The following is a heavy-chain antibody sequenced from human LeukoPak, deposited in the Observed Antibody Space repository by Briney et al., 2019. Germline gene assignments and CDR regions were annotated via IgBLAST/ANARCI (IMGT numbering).Heavy chain of an antibody. D-gene: IGHD6-19*01. Sequence: GGSLRLSCAASGFTFSNAWMSWVRQAPGKGLEWVSYISGSSSYTNYADALKGRFTISRDNAKKSLYLQMNSLRAEDTAVYYCAREYSSGGFDYWGQGTLVTVSS. J-gene: IGHJ4*02. CDR3: AREYSSGGFDY. CDR1: GFTFSNAW. CDR2: ISGSSSYT. V-gene: IGHV3-11*06.